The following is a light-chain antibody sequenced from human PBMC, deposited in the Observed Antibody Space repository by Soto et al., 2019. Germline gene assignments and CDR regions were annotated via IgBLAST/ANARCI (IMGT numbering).Light chain of an antibody. Sequence: EILMTQSPATLSVSPGERATLSCRTSLSVSSNLAWYQQRPGHAPRLLIFGASTRATGVAARFSGSGSGTEFTLTISGRQSDDFAVYYCLQYDDWRSWTCGPGTKVET. J-gene: IGKJ1*01. CDR2: GAS. CDR1: LSVSSN. CDR3: LQYDDWRSWT. V-gene: IGKV3-15*01.